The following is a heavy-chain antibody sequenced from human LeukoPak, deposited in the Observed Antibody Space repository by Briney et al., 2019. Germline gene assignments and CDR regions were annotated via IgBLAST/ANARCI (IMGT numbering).Heavy chain of an antibody. Sequence: GGSLRLSCAASGFIFSTYWMTWVRQAPGKGLEWVANIKQDGSEKYYVDSVKGRFTVSRDNAKNSLFLQMNSLRAEDTSVYYCARRLRDNYGGSSDAFDIWGQGTMVTVSS. D-gene: IGHD4-23*01. CDR1: GFIFSTYW. CDR3: ARRLRDNYGGSSDAFDI. CDR2: IKQDGSEK. V-gene: IGHV3-7*01. J-gene: IGHJ3*02.